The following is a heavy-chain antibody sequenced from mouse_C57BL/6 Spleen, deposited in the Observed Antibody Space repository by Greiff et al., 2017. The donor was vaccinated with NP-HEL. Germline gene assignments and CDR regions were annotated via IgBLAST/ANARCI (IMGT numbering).Heavy chain of an antibody. CDR1: GYTFTDYY. V-gene: IGHV1-26*01. Sequence: EVQLQQSGPELVKPGASVKISCKASGYTFTDYYMNWVKQSHGKSLEWIGDINPNNGGTSYNQKFKGKATLTVDKSSSTAYMELRSLTSEDSAVYYCARGDYGDYWGQGTTLTVSS. CDR2: INPNNGGT. J-gene: IGHJ2*01. D-gene: IGHD2-4*01. CDR3: ARGDYGDY.